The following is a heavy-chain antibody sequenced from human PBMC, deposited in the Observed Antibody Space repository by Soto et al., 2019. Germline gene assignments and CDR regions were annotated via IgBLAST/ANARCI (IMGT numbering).Heavy chain of an antibody. CDR1: DFTVSSSY. D-gene: IGHD1-26*01. Sequence: EVQLVESGGGLIQPGGSLRLSCAASDFTVSSSYMNWVRQAPGQGLEWLSVIYIDGSTYYADSVKGRFTISRDNSKNTLYLQMNSLRAEDTAVYYCAGGAQWERLLDYWGQGTLVTVSS. CDR2: IYIDGST. V-gene: IGHV3-53*01. CDR3: AGGAQWERLLDY. J-gene: IGHJ4*02.